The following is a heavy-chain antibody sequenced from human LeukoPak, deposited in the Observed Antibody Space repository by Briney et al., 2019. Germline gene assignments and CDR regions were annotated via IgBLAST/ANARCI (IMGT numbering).Heavy chain of an antibody. CDR2: ISYDGSNK. V-gene: IGHV3-30*18. D-gene: IGHD3-10*01. Sequence: GGSLRLSCAASGFTFSSYAMSWVRQAPGKGLEWVAVISYDGSNKYYADSVKGRFTISRDNSKNTLYLQMNSLRAEDTAVYYCAKDRRRYGSGSYFDYWGQGTLVTVSS. J-gene: IGHJ4*02. CDR3: AKDRRRYGSGSYFDY. CDR1: GFTFSSYA.